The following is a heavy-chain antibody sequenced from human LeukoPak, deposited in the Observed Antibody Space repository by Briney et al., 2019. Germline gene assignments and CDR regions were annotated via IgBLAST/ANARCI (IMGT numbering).Heavy chain of an antibody. CDR2: IIPILGIA. CDR3: ASSRDFWSGYSSHYFDY. D-gene: IGHD3-3*01. Sequence: EASVKVSCKASGGTFSSYAISWVRQAPGQGLEWMGRIIPILGIANYAQKFQGRVTITADKSTSTAYMELSSLRSEDTAVYYCASSRDFWSGYSSHYFDYWGQGTLVTVSS. J-gene: IGHJ4*02. V-gene: IGHV1-69*04. CDR1: GGTFSSYA.